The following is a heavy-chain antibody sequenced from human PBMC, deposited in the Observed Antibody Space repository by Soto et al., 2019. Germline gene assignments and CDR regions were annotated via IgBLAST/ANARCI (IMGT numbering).Heavy chain of an antibody. CDR1: GGSLSSSSYY. CDR3: ARDLGYCSSTSCANWFDP. D-gene: IGHD2-2*01. J-gene: IGHJ5*02. CDR2: IYYSGTT. Sequence: SETLSLTCTVSGGSLSSSSYYWGWIRPPPGKGLEWIGSIYYSGTTYYNPSLKSRVTISVDRSKNQFSLKLSSVTAADTAVYYCARDLGYCSSTSCANWFDPWGQGTLVTVSS. V-gene: IGHV4-39*01.